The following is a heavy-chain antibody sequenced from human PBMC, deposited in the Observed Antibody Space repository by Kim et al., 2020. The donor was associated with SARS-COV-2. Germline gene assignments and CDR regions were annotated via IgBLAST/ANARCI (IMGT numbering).Heavy chain of an antibody. CDR3: AKIAGERDGYNYHFDY. Sequence: GGSLRLSCAASGFTFSSYAMSWVRQAPGKGLEWVSAISGSGGSTYYADSVKGRFTISRDNSKNTLYLQMNSLRAEDTAVYYCAKIAGERDGYNYHFDYWGQGTLVTVSS. V-gene: IGHV3-23*01. CDR1: GFTFSSYA. J-gene: IGHJ4*02. D-gene: IGHD5-12*01. CDR2: ISGSGGST.